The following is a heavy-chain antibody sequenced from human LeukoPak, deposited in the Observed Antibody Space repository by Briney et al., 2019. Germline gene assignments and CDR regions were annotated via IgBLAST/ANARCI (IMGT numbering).Heavy chain of an antibody. V-gene: IGHV3-30-3*01. CDR1: GFTVSSSY. CDR3: ARAAFRYCSSTSCYYMDV. D-gene: IGHD2-2*01. J-gene: IGHJ6*03. CDR2: ISYDGSNK. Sequence: PGGSLRLSCAASGFTVSSSYMSWVRQAPGKGLEWVAVISYDGSNKYYADSVKGRFTISRDNSKNTLYLQMNSLRAEDTAVYYCARAAFRYCSSTSCYYMDVWGKGTTVTVSS.